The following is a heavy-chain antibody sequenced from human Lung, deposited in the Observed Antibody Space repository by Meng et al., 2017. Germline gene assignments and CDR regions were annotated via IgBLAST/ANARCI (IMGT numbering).Heavy chain of an antibody. CDR3: ARDEDISAAGKLFGDY. D-gene: IGHD6-13*01. V-gene: IGHV1-2*06. CDR2: INPKSGDT. J-gene: IGHJ4*02. Sequence: QVQLVQSGAEVKKPGALVKVSCKAFGYTFPDYWLHWVRRAPGQGLEWMGRINPKSGDTHYAQRFQGRVTMTGDTPISTAYMELSGLRSDDTAMYYCARDEDISAAGKLFGDYWGQGTLVTVSS. CDR1: GYTFPDYW.